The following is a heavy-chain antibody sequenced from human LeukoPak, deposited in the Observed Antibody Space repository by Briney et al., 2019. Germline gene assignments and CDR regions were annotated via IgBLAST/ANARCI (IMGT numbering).Heavy chain of an antibody. V-gene: IGHV1-18*01. Sequence: GASVKVSCKASGYTFTGYGISWVRQAPGQGLEWMGWISAYNGNTNYAQKLQGRVTMTTDTSTSTAYMELRSLRSDDTAVYYCARVPPVGQQLVTDYWGQGTLVTVSS. CDR1: GYTFTGYG. D-gene: IGHD6-13*01. J-gene: IGHJ4*02. CDR3: ARVPPVGQQLVTDY. CDR2: ISAYNGNT.